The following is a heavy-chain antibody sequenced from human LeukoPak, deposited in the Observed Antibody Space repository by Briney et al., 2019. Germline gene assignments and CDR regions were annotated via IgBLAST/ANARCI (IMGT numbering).Heavy chain of an antibody. J-gene: IGHJ4*02. V-gene: IGHV4-59*01. CDR1: GGSISSYY. Sequence: SETLSLTCTVSGGSISSYYWSWSRQPPGKGLEWIGYLYYSGSGSESTNYNPSLKSRVTISVDTSKNQFSLKLNSVTAADTAVYYCARGPNGVYCSGGSCLRLDYWGQGTLVTVSS. CDR3: ARGPNGVYCSGGSCLRLDY. CDR2: LYYSGSGSEST. D-gene: IGHD2-15*01.